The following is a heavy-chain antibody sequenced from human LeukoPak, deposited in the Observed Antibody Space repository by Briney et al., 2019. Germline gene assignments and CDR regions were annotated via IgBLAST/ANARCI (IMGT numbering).Heavy chain of an antibody. CDR2: IYPGDSDT. V-gene: IGHV5-51*01. J-gene: IGHJ4*02. D-gene: IGHD1-14*01. CDR3: ARHDSAGGFDF. Sequence: KPGASLKISCKVSGYTFINYWIGWVRPLPGKGLEWMGIIYPGDSDTRYSPSFQGQVTISADKSISTAYLQWSSLKASDTAMYYCARHDSAGGFDFWGQGTLVTVSS. CDR1: GYTFINYW.